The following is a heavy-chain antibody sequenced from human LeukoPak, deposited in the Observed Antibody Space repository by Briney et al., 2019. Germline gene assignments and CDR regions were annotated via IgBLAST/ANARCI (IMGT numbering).Heavy chain of an antibody. CDR1: GFTFSSYW. V-gene: IGHV3-7*01. CDR3: ARVRSVGGNPHAFNI. CDR2: IKQDGSEK. Sequence: GGSLRLSCAASGFTFSSYWMSWVCQAPGKGLEWVANIKQDGSEKYYVDSVKGRFTISRDNAKNSLYLQMNSLRVEDTALYYCARVRSVGGNPHAFNIWGQGTMVTVSS. J-gene: IGHJ3*02. D-gene: IGHD4-23*01.